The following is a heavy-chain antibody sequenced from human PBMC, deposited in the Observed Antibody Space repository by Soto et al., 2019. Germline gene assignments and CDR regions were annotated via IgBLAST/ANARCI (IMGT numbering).Heavy chain of an antibody. CDR2: MNPNSGNT. V-gene: IGHV1-8*01. J-gene: IGHJ5*02. Sequence: VSVKVSCKASGYTFTSYDINWVRQATGQGLEWMGWMNPNSGNTGYAQKFQGRVTMTRNTSISTAYMELSSLRSEDTAVYYCARGRFNPFGVVSFTLRFDPWGQGTLVTVSS. CDR3: ARGRFNPFGVVSFTLRFDP. CDR1: GYTFTSYD. D-gene: IGHD3-3*01.